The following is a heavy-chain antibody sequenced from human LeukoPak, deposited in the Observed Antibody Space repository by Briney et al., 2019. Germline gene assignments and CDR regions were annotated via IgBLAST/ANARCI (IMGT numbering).Heavy chain of an antibody. CDR2: ISSSGSTI. CDR1: GFTFSDYY. CDR3: ARVSWKLHYYYYMDV. Sequence: PGGSLRLSCAASGFTFSDYYMSWIRQAPGKGLEWVSYISSSGSTIYYADSVKGRFTISRDNAKNSLYLQMNSLRAEDTAVYYCARVSWKLHYYYYMDVWGKGTTVTVSS. D-gene: IGHD1-1*01. V-gene: IGHV3-11*04. J-gene: IGHJ6*03.